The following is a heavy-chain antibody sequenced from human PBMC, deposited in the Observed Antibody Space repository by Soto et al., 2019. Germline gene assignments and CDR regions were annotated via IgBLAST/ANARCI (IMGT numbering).Heavy chain of an antibody. CDR3: ARVSPLERRYSWFDP. V-gene: IGHV3-7*03. CDR2: IKQDGSEK. D-gene: IGHD1-1*01. Sequence: GGSLRLSCAASGFTFISYWMSWVRQAPGKGLEWVANIKQDGSEKYYVDSVKGRFTISRDNAKNSLYLQMNSLRAEDTAVYYCARVSPLERRYSWFDPWGQGTLVTVSS. J-gene: IGHJ5*02. CDR1: GFTFISYW.